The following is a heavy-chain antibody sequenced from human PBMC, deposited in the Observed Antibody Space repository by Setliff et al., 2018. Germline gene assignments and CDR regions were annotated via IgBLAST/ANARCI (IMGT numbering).Heavy chain of an antibody. V-gene: IGHV4-59*12. CDR1: GGSISDYY. Sequence: PSETLSLTCTVSGGSISDYYWSWIRQAPGKGLEWIGYIYYGGSTNYNPSLNSRVAISVDTSENQFSLKLSSVTAADTAVYYCARGPPEYYYDSSGYTTLDYWGQGTLVTVSS. D-gene: IGHD3-22*01. J-gene: IGHJ4*02. CDR3: ARGPPEYYYDSSGYTTLDY. CDR2: IYYGGST.